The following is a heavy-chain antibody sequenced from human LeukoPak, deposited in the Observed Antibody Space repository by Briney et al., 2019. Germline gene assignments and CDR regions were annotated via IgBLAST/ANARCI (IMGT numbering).Heavy chain of an antibody. D-gene: IGHD6-13*01. CDR3: ANVIIVAAGYEYFQH. CDR2: FDPEDGET. Sequence: ASVKVSCKVSGYTLTELSMHWVRQAPGKGLEWMGGFDPEDGETIYAQKFQGRVTMTEDTSTDTAYMELSSLRAEDTAVYYCANVIIVAAGYEYFQHWGQGTLVSVSS. V-gene: IGHV1-24*01. CDR1: GYTLTELS. J-gene: IGHJ1*01.